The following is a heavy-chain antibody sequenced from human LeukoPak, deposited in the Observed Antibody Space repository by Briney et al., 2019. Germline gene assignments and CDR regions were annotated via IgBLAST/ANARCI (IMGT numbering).Heavy chain of an antibody. CDR2: IKQDGSEK. Sequence: GGSLRLSCAASGFTFSSYWMSWVRQAPGKGLEWVANIKQDGSEKYYVDSVKGRFTISRDNAKNSLYLQMNSLRAEDTAVYYRARDFGTRRRDDAFDIWGQGTMVTASS. D-gene: IGHD1-7*01. J-gene: IGHJ3*02. V-gene: IGHV3-7*01. CDR3: ARDFGTRRRDDAFDI. CDR1: GFTFSSYW.